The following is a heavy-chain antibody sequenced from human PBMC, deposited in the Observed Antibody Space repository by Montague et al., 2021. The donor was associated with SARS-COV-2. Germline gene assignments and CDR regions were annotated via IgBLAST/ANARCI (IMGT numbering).Heavy chain of an antibody. J-gene: IGHJ4*02. CDR3: AGSNWSSGSYYQLDY. CDR1: GFTVSSNY. D-gene: IGHD3-10*01. CDR2: IYSGGSP. Sequence: SLRLSCAASGFTVSSNYMSWVRQAPGKGLEWVSVIYSGGSPYYADSVKGRFTISRHNSKNTLYLQMNSLRAEDTAVYYCAGSNWSSGSYYQLDYWGQGTLVTVSS. V-gene: IGHV3-53*04.